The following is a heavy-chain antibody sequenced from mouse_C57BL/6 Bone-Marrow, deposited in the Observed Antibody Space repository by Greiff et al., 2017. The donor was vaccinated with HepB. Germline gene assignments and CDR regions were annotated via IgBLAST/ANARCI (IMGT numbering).Heavy chain of an antibody. D-gene: IGHD4-1*01. CDR1: GFSFNTYA. Sequence: EVKLMESGGGLVQPKGSLKLSCAASGFSFNTYAMNWVRPAPGKGLEWVARIRSKSNNYATYYADSVKDRFTISRDDSESMLYLQMNNLKTEDTAMYYCVTGGTAWFAYWGQGTLVTVSA. V-gene: IGHV10-1*01. J-gene: IGHJ3*01. CDR2: IRSKSNNYAT. CDR3: VTGGTAWFAY.